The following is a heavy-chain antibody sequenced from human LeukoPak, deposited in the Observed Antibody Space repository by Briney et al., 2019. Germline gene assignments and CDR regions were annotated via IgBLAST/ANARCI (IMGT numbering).Heavy chain of an antibody. CDR3: ARPLGYCSTSTCPQSWFDP. CDR2: INHSGRT. D-gene: IGHD2-2*01. Sequence: SETLSLTCTVSGGSISSSSYYWGWIRQPPGKGLEWIGEINHSGRTNYNPSLKSRVTISVDTSKNQFSLKLSSVTAADTAVYYCARPLGYCSTSTCPQSWFDPWGQGTLVTVSS. V-gene: IGHV4-39*07. CDR1: GGSISSSSYY. J-gene: IGHJ5*02.